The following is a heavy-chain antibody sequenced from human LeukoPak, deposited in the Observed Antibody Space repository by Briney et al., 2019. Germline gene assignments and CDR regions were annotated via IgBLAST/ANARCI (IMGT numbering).Heavy chain of an antibody. J-gene: IGHJ3*02. D-gene: IGHD5-18*01. Sequence: ASVKVSCKASGYTCTGYYMHWVRQAPGQGLEWMGWINPNSGGTNYAQKFQGRVTLTRDTSISTAYMELSRLRSDDTAMYYCARGDVDTTMVDAFDIWGQGTMVTVSS. CDR3: ARGDVDTTMVDAFDI. CDR1: GYTCTGYY. CDR2: INPNSGGT. V-gene: IGHV1-2*02.